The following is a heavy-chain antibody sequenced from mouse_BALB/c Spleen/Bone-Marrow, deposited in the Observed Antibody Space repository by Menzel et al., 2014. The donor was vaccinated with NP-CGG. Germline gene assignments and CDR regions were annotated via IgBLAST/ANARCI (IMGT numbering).Heavy chain of an antibody. V-gene: IGHV2-9*02. CDR1: GFSLTSYG. CDR2: IWAGGST. J-gene: IGHJ4*01. Sequence: QVQLKESGPGLVAPSQSLSITCTVSGFSLTSYGVHWVRQPPGKGLEWLGVIWAGGSTSYNSALMSRLSINQDNSKSQVFLKSNSLQTDDTATYYCAREGRGYYGSSGAAMDYWGQGTSVTVSS. CDR3: AREGRGYYGSSGAAMDY. D-gene: IGHD1-1*01.